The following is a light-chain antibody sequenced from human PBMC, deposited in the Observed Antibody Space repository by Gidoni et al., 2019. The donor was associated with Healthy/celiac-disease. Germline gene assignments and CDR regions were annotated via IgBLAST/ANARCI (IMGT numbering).Light chain of an antibody. CDR2: GAS. CDR1: QSVSSN. Sequence: EIVMTQSPATLSVSPGERATLSCRASQSVSSNLAWYQQNPGQATRLLIYGASTRATGIPARFSGSGSGTEFTLTISSLQSEDFAVYYCQQCNNWPLAFGGGTKVEIK. CDR3: QQCNNWPLA. V-gene: IGKV3-15*01. J-gene: IGKJ4*01.